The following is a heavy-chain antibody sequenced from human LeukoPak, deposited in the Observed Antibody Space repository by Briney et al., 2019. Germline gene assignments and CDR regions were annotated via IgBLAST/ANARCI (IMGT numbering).Heavy chain of an antibody. J-gene: IGHJ4*02. D-gene: IGHD6-19*01. CDR3: ARGHSVIAVAGTDRY. Sequence: GGSLRLSCAASGFTSSSYSMNWVRQAPGKGLEWVSSISSSSSYIYYADSVKGRFTISRDNAKNSLYLQMNSLRAEDTAVYYCARGHSVIAVAGTDRYWGQGTLVTVSS. V-gene: IGHV3-21*01. CDR2: ISSSSSYI. CDR1: GFTSSSYS.